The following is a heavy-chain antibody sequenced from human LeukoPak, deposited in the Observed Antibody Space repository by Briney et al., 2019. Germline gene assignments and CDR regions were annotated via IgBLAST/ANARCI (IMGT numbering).Heavy chain of an antibody. J-gene: IGHJ4*02. D-gene: IGHD4-11*01. Sequence: GALRLSCAAAGLTFSNYGMHWVRQAPGKGLQWVAYIRYDGRNKYSADSVKGRFTIYRDNSKSTLLQMNSLRPEDTAVYYCAKVRSGSSNWALRIFDNWGQGTLVSVSS. V-gene: IGHV3-30*02. CDR2: IRYDGRNK. CDR3: AKVRSGSSNWALRIFDN. CDR1: GLTFSNYG.